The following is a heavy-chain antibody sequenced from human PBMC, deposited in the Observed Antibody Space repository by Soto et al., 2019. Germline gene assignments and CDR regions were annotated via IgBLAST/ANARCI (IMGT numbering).Heavy chain of an antibody. CDR3: ARMEYSSSPYFDY. Sequence: PSETLSLTCTVSGGSISSGGYYWSWIRQHPGKGLEWIGYIYYSGSTYYNPSLKSRVTISVDTSKNQFSLKLSSVTAADTAVYYCARMEYSSSPYFDYWGQGTLVTVSS. J-gene: IGHJ4*02. CDR1: GGSISSGGYY. CDR2: IYYSGST. D-gene: IGHD6-6*01. V-gene: IGHV4-31*03.